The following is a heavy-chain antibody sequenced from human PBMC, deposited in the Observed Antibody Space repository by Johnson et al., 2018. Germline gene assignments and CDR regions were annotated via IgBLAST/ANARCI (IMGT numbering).Heavy chain of an antibody. CDR1: GFTFSSYS. CDR3: ARANLYDYASRAYYFGGYFQH. CDR2: ISSSSRYI. Sequence: VQLVESGGGLVKPGGSLRLSCAASGFTFSSYSMNWVRQAPGKGLEWVSSISSSSRYIYYADSVKGRFTIPRDNAKNSLYLQMNSLKAEETAVYYIARANLYDYASRAYYFGGYFQHWGQGTLVTVSS. D-gene: IGHD3-22*01. V-gene: IGHV3-21*01. J-gene: IGHJ1*01.